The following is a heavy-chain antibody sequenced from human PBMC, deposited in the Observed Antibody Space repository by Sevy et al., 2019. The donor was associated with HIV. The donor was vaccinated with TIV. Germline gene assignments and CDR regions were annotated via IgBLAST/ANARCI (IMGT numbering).Heavy chain of an antibody. CDR3: ARLPGGFGISDVGSGSLDI. J-gene: IGHJ3*02. CDR2: VWYDGSDK. D-gene: IGHD1-26*01. Sequence: GGSLRLSCAASGFTFSSYGMHWVRQTPGKGLDWVAVVWYDGSDKYYADSVKGRFTISRDNSKNTLYLQMTSLRAEDTAVYYCARLPGGFGISDVGSGSLDIWGQGTMVTVSS. CDR1: GFTFSSYG. V-gene: IGHV3-33*03.